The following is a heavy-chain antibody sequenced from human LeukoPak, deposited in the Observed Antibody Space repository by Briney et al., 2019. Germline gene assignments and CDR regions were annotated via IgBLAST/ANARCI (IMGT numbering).Heavy chain of an antibody. D-gene: IGHD3-16*01. CDR3: ARGKGEFVVFDY. CDR1: GFTFSSYS. Sequence: PGGSLRLSCAASGFTFSSYSMNWVRQAPGKGLEWVSSISSSSSYIYYADSVKGRFTISRDNAKNSLYLQMNSLRAEDTAVYYCARGKGEFVVFDYLGQGTLVTVSS. V-gene: IGHV3-21*01. J-gene: IGHJ4*02. CDR2: ISSSSSYI.